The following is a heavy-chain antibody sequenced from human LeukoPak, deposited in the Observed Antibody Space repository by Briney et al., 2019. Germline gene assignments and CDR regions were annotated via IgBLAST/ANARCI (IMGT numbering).Heavy chain of an antibody. Sequence: ASVKVSCKASENTFTNYYMHWVRQAPGQGLEWLGLINPNGGRTSYAQNFQCRVTMTRDTSTTTVYLELSSLRSEDTAVYYCARVRRNVDTAMPEGSDFWGQGTLVTVSS. CDR2: INPNGGRT. D-gene: IGHD5-18*01. J-gene: IGHJ4*02. CDR1: ENTFTNYY. V-gene: IGHV1-46*01. CDR3: ARVRRNVDTAMPEGSDF.